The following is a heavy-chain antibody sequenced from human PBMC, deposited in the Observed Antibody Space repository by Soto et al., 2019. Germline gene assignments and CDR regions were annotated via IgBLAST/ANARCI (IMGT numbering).Heavy chain of an antibody. J-gene: IGHJ4*02. CDR2: IFSSGST. Sequence: SETLSLTCTVSGGSINTFYWSWVRQPAGKGLEWIGRIFSSGSTSFNPSLESRVAMSVDTSKNHFSLNLSSVTAADMAVYYCAREGSYSAYNFAHGIQLWSFDYWGQGTLVTVSS. V-gene: IGHV4-4*07. CDR3: AREGSYSAYNFAHGIQLWSFDY. D-gene: IGHD5-12*01. CDR1: GGSINTFY.